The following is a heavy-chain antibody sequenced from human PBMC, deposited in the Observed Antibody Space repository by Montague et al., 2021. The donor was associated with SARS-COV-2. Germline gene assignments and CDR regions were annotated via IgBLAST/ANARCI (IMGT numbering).Heavy chain of an antibody. CDR1: GFAFSNYA. J-gene: IGHJ4*02. Sequence: SLRLSCAASGFAFSNYAMSWVRQAPGKGLEWVSAITGSGSNTYYADSMEGRFTIFRDNSRSTLYLQINSLRAEDTAVYYCARQNWNDGGDYWGQGTLVTVSS. V-gene: IGHV3-23*01. D-gene: IGHD1-1*01. CDR2: ITGSGSNT. CDR3: ARQNWNDGGDY.